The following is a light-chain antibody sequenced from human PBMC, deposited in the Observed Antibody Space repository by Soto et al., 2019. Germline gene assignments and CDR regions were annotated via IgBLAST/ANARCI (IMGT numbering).Light chain of an antibody. V-gene: IGLV4-60*02. J-gene: IGLJ2*01. CDR1: SGHSTNI. CDR3: ETWDSNHRV. CDR2: LEGSGSD. Sequence: QPVLTQSSSASASLGSSVKLTCTLSSGHSTNIIAWHQQQPGKAPRYLMKLEGSGSDIKGSGVPDRVSGSSSGADRHLTSSNLQFEDEAHYYCETWDSNHRVFGGGTKLNVL.